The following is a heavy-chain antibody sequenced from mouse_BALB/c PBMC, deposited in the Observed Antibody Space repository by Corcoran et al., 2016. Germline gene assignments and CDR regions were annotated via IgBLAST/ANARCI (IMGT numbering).Heavy chain of an antibody. Sequence: QIQLVQSGPELKKPGETVKITCKASGYTFTNYGMNWVKQAPGKGLKWMGWINTYTGEPTYADDFKGRFAFSLETSASTAYLQINNLKNEDTATYFCASDPSWFAYWGQGTLVTVSA. CDR2: INTYTGEP. J-gene: IGHJ3*01. CDR1: GYTFTNYG. V-gene: IGHV9-3-1*01. CDR3: ASDPSWFAY.